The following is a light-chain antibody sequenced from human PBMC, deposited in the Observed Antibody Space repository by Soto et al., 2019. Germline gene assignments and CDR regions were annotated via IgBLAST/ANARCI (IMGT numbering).Light chain of an antibody. V-gene: IGKV1-5*03. J-gene: IGKJ2*01. CDR1: QSIGSW. Sequence: DIQMTQSPSTLSASVGDGVTITCRASQSIGSWLAWYQQKPGKAPKLLIYKATNLQSGVPSRFSGSGSGTDFSLIISSLQPVDSATYYCQQYNDFQYTFGQGTKLEI. CDR2: KAT. CDR3: QQYNDFQYT.